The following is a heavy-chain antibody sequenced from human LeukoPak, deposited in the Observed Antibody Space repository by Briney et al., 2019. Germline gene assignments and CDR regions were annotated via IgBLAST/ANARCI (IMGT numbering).Heavy chain of an antibody. Sequence: ASVKVSCKASGYTFTSCGISWVRQAPEQGLEWMGWISAYNGNTNYAQKLQGRVTMTTDTSTSTAYMELRSLRSDDTAVYYCARDPLFGTDCSSTSCLFDPWGQGTLVTVSS. CDR2: ISAYNGNT. CDR1: GYTFTSCG. CDR3: ARDPLFGTDCSSTSCLFDP. J-gene: IGHJ5*02. V-gene: IGHV1-18*01. D-gene: IGHD2-2*01.